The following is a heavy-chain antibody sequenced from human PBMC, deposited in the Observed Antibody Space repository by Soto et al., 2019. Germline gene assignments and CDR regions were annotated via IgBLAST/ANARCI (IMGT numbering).Heavy chain of an antibody. CDR2: IYYSGST. CDR3: VRADFWSGRQYYYYYGMDV. D-gene: IGHD3-3*01. J-gene: IGHJ6*02. CDR1: GGSISSGDYY. Sequence: SETLSLTCTVSGGSISSGDYYWSWIRQPPGKGLEWIGYIYYSGSTYYNPSLKSRVTISVDTSKNQFSLKLSSVTAADTAVYYCVRADFWSGRQYYYYYGMDVWGQGTTVTVSS. V-gene: IGHV4-30-4*01.